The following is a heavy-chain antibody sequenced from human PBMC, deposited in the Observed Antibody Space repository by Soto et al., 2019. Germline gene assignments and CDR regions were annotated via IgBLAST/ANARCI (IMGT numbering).Heavy chain of an antibody. CDR1: GFSFSTYP. CDR3: AKILSTVTTYYYGMDV. Sequence: GSLRLSCAASGFSFSTYPMTWVRQAPGKRLEGVSSISGSGGDTYYIDSVKGRFTISRDNSKNTVYLQMNSLRAEDTAVYYCAKILSTVTTYYYGMDVWGQGTTVTVSS. CDR2: ISGSGGDT. J-gene: IGHJ6*02. D-gene: IGHD4-17*01. V-gene: IGHV3-23*01.